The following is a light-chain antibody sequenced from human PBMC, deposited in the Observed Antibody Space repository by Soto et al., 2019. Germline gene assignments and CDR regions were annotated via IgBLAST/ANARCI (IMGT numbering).Light chain of an antibody. CDR1: QGISNY. J-gene: IGKJ1*01. V-gene: IGKV1-27*01. CDR2: AAS. CDR3: QKYNSDPRT. Sequence: DISMTESPSSLSASVRDRFTITCQASQGISNYLAWYQQKPGKVPKLLIYAASTLQSGVPSRFSGSGSGTDFTLTISSLQTEDVATYYCQKYNSDPRTFGQGTKVDIK.